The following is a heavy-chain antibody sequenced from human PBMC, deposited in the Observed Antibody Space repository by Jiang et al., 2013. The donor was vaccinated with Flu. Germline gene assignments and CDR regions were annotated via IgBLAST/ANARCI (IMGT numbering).Heavy chain of an antibody. V-gene: IGHV4-34*01. CDR1: GGSFSGYY. CDR2: INHSGST. D-gene: IGHD2-2*01. J-gene: IGHJ4*02. Sequence: LLKPSETLSLTCAIYGGSFSGYYWSWIRQPPGKGLEWIGEINHSGSTNYNPSLKSRVTISVDTSKNQFSLKLSSVTAADTAVYYCARGFGKVVPAAIYWGQGTLVTVSS. CDR3: ARGFGKVVPAAIY.